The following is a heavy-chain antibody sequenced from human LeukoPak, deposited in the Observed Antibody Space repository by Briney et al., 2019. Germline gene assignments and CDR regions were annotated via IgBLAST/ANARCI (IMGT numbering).Heavy chain of an antibody. D-gene: IGHD3-10*01. Sequence: ASVKVSCKASGGTFISYAISWVRQAPGQGLEWMGRIIPILGIANYAQKFQGRVTITADKSTSTAYMELSSLRSEDTAVYYCARDRGGWLQRSYYFDYWGQGTLVTVSS. CDR1: GGTFISYA. J-gene: IGHJ4*02. CDR3: ARDRGGWLQRSYYFDY. V-gene: IGHV1-69*04. CDR2: IIPILGIA.